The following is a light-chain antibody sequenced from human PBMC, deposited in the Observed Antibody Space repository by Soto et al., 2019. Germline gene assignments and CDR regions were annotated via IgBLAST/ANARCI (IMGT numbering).Light chain of an antibody. V-gene: IGLV1-44*01. CDR2: SNT. CDR3: AAWDDSLNGVV. Sequence: QAVVTQPPSASGTPGQTIAISCSGGSSNIGSHTVNWYQQLPGTAPRLLIYSNTHRPSGVPDRFSGSKYGTSASLAISGLQSEYEGDYYCAAWDDSLNGVVFGGGTKVTVL. CDR1: SSNIGSHT. J-gene: IGLJ2*01.